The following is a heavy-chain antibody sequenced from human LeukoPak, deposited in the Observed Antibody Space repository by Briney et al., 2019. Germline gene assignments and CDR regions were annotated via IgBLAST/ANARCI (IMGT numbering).Heavy chain of an antibody. Sequence: GGSLRLSCEASGFTFSTYTMSWVRQAPGKGLEWVSSISSSSSFIFYADSMKGRFTISRDNAKNSLYLQMHSLRAEDTAVYYCARDSSGYGGCFDYWGQGTLVTVS. V-gene: IGHV3-21*01. J-gene: IGHJ4*02. CDR1: GFTFSTYT. CDR2: ISSSSSFI. CDR3: ARDSSGYGGCFDY. D-gene: IGHD5-12*01.